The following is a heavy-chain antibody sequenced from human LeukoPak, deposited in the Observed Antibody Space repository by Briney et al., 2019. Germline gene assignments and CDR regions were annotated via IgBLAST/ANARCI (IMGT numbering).Heavy chain of an antibody. CDR1: GFTFSDYA. J-gene: IGHJ6*03. CDR3: ARMNSGYYDILTGYYREKNYYYYMDV. Sequence: GGSLRLSCAGSGFTFSDYAMHWVRQAPGKGLEYVSVISSNGDTTYHAKSVKGRFTISRDNSKNTLYLQMGSLRPEDMAVYYCARMNSGYYDILTGYYREKNYYYYMDVWGKGTTVTVSS. D-gene: IGHD3-9*01. V-gene: IGHV3-64*01. CDR2: ISSNGDTT.